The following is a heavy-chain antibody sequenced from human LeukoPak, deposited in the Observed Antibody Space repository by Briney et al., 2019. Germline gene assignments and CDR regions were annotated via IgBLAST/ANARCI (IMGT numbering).Heavy chain of an antibody. CDR1: GFTFSSYA. D-gene: IGHD6-13*01. J-gene: IGHJ4*02. Sequence: GGSLRLSCAASGFTFSSYAMHWVRQAPGKGLEWVAVISYDGSNKYYADSVKGRFTISRDNSKNTLYLQMNSLRAEDTAVYYCAREPTIAAAARGRALTGGFDQWGEGTLVTVSS. CDR2: ISYDGSNK. V-gene: IGHV3-30*04. CDR3: AREPTIAAAARGRALTGGFDQ.